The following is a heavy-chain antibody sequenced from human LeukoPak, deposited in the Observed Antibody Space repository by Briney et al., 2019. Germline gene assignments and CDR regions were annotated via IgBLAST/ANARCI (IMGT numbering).Heavy chain of an antibody. J-gene: IGHJ3*02. CDR3: ARQKCTSTSCLTKNAFDI. V-gene: IGHV4-34*01. D-gene: IGHD2-2*01. Sequence: PSETLSLTCGVYDGSFTGYYWSWIRQPPGKGLEWIGEINHRGSTNYNPSLESRVTISVDTSKNQFSLDLSSVTAADTAVYYCARQKCTSTSCLTKNAFDIWGQGTMVTVSS. CDR2: INHRGST. CDR1: DGSFTGYY.